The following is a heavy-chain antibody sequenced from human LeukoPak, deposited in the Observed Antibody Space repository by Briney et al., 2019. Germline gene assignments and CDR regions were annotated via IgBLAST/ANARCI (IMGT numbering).Heavy chain of an antibody. CDR1: GGTFSSYA. CDR3: AREYYDILTGYFHFDY. D-gene: IGHD3-9*01. CDR2: IIPILGIA. V-gene: IGHV1-69*04. J-gene: IGHJ4*02. Sequence: SVKVSCKASGGTFSSYAISWVRQAPGQGLEWMGRIIPILGIANYAQKFQGRVTITRDTSASTAYMELSSLRSEDTAVYYCAREYYDILTGYFHFDYWGQGTLVTVSS.